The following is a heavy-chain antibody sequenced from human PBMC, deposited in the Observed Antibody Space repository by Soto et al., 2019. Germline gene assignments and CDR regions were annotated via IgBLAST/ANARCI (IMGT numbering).Heavy chain of an antibody. CDR1: GFSFSNYG. D-gene: IGHD6-25*01. CDR3: ASSTRVRNPLPADY. CDR2: IWHDGSNK. Sequence: QAQLVESGGGVVQPGRSLRLSCTASGFSFSNYGMHWVRQAPGKGLEWVAVIWHDGSNKYYVDSVKGRFTISRDNSKNTLSLQMNSLRVEDTAMYYWASSTRVRNPLPADYWGQGTPVTVSS. V-gene: IGHV3-33*03. J-gene: IGHJ4*02.